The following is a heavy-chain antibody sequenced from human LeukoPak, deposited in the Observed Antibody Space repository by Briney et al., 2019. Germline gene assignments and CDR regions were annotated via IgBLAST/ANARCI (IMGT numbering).Heavy chain of an antibody. CDR2: INPNSGGT. CDR3: ARTRSGRHWFDP. V-gene: IGHV1-2*02. J-gene: IGHJ5*02. Sequence: ASVEVSCKASGYTFTDYYMHWVRQAPGQGLEWMGWINPNSGGTNYAQKFQGRVTMTRDTSTSTAYMELSRLRSDDTAVYYCARTRSGRHWFDPWGQGTLVTVSS. CDR1: GYTFTDYY. D-gene: IGHD6-19*01.